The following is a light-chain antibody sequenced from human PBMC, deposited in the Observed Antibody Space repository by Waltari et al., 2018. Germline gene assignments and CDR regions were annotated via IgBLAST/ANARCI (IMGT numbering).Light chain of an antibody. CDR3: QQANTFPVT. CDR2: DAS. CDR1: QGITSR. V-gene: IGKV1-12*01. J-gene: IGKJ3*01. Sequence: DIQMTQSPSAVSAFVGARVIITCRASQGITSRLAWYQQKPGRAPKLLIYDASSLQSGVPSRFSGSGSETDFTLTINNLQPEDIATYFCQQANTFPVTFGPGTKVDIK.